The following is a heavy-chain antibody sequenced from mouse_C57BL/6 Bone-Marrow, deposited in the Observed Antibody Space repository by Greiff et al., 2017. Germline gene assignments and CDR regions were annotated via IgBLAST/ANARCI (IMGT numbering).Heavy chain of an antibody. Sequence: EVQLVESGGGLVQPKGSLKLSCAASGFSFNTYAMNWVRQAPGKGLEWVARIRSKSNNYATYYADSVKDRFTISRDDSESMLYLQMNNLKTEDTAMYYCVRQGWDWYFDVGGTGTTVTVSS. J-gene: IGHJ1*03. D-gene: IGHD3-3*01. V-gene: IGHV10-1*01. CDR1: GFSFNTYA. CDR3: VRQGWDWYFDV. CDR2: IRSKSNNYAT.